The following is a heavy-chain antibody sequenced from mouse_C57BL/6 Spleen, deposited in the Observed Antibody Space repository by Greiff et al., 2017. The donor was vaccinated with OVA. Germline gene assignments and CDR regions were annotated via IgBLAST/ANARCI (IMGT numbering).Heavy chain of an antibody. CDR2: IRNKANGYTT. CDR1: GFTFTDYY. J-gene: IGHJ4*01. V-gene: IGHV7-3*01. D-gene: IGHD3-3*01. Sequence: EVQRVESGGGLVQPGGSLSLSCAASGFTFTDYYMSWVRQPPGKALEWLGFIRNKANGYTTEYSASVKGRFTISRDNSQSILYLQMNALRAEDSATYYCARYGGRGDYAMDYWGQGTSVTVSS. CDR3: ARYGGRGDYAMDY.